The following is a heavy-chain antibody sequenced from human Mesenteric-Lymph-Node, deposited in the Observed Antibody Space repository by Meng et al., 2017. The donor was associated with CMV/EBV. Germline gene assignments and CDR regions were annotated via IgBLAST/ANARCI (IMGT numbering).Heavy chain of an antibody. CDR3: ATCPAGGIFDY. J-gene: IGHJ4*02. CDR2: LYRGGRT. Sequence: GESLKISCAASEFTVSSNYMSWVRQAPGKGPECVSLLYRGGRTWYADSVKGRFTISRDNSKNTLYLHMDSLRADDTAVYYCATCPAGGIFDYWGQGALVTVSS. D-gene: IGHD1-26*01. V-gene: IGHV3-53*01. CDR1: EFTVSSNY.